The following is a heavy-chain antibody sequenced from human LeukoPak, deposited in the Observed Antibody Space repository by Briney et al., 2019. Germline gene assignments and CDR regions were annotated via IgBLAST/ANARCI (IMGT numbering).Heavy chain of an antibody. CDR2: IDSDGHPT. D-gene: IGHD2-21*02. J-gene: IGHJ4*02. V-gene: IGHV3-74*01. CDR3: ATAPQVTAILD. Sequence: TGGSLRLSCAASGFTFSSSWMHWVRQAPGKGLVWVSRIDSDGHPTTYADSLKGRFTISRDNAKNTLYLQMNGLSAEDMAVYYCATAPQVTAILDWGQGTLVTVSS. CDR1: GFTFSSSW.